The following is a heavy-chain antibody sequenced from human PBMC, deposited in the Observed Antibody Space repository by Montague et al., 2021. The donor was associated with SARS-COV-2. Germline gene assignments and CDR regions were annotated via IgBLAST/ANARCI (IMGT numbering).Heavy chain of an antibody. CDR2: INQGGSDK. V-gene: IGHV3-7*01. CDR3: SRDSVVGATAEWFDP. D-gene: IGHD1-26*01. Sequence: RSLSLAASEFTFSRYWMTWVRQAPGKGLEWVASINQGGSDKRYVGSVKGRFTISRDNAMNSLFLQMNSLRVEDTAVYYCSRDSVVGATAEWFDPWGQGTLVTVSS. CDR1: EFTFSRYW. J-gene: IGHJ5*02.